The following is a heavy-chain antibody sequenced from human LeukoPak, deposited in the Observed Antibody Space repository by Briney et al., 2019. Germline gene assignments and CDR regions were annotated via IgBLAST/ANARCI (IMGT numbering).Heavy chain of an antibody. CDR2: ISGNGNST. CDR1: GFAFNNYA. Sequence: PGGSLRLSCAASGFAFNNYAMSWVRQAPGKGLEWVSAISGNGNSTYYADSVKGRFTISRDNSKNTLYLQMSSLSAEDTAIYYCAKVQYVYFGSGGYDMDVWGQGTPVTVSS. J-gene: IGHJ6*02. D-gene: IGHD3-10*01. V-gene: IGHV3-23*01. CDR3: AKVQYVYFGSGGYDMDV.